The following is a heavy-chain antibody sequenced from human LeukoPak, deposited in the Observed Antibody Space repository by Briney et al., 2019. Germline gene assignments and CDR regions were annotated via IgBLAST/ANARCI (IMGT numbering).Heavy chain of an antibody. CDR1: GLTFSNYW. V-gene: IGHV3-7*03. J-gene: IGHJ4*02. CDR2: IKEDGNEK. Sequence: PGGSLRLSCAASGLTFSNYWMSWVRQAPGKGLEWVANIKEDGNEKYYVDSVKGRFTISRDNSKNTLYLQMNSLRAEDTAVYYCAKGGIAVATRYYFDYWGQGTLVTVSS. CDR3: AKGGIAVATRYYFDY. D-gene: IGHD6-19*01.